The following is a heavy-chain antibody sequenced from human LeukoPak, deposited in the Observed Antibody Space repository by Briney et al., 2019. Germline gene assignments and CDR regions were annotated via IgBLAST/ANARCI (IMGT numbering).Heavy chain of an antibody. D-gene: IGHD3-9*01. J-gene: IGHJ3*02. Sequence: SSETLSLTCTVSGGSISSGSYYWSWIRQPAGKGLEWIGRIYTSGSTNYNPSLKSRVTISVDTSKNQFSLKLSSVTAADTAVYYCARGYYDILTGYWGAFDIWGQGTMVTVSS. CDR1: GGSISSGSYY. CDR3: ARGYYDILTGYWGAFDI. V-gene: IGHV4-61*02. CDR2: IYTSGST.